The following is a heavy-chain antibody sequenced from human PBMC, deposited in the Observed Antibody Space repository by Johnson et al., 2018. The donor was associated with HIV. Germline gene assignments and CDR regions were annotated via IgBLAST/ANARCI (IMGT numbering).Heavy chain of an antibody. V-gene: IGHV3-11*04. J-gene: IGHJ3*02. CDR2: ISSSGSTI. Sequence: QVQLVESGGGLVKPGGSLRLSCAASGFTFSDYYMSWIRQAPGKGLEWVSYISSSGSTIYYADSVKGRFTISGDNPSNTLYLQLNSLRAEDTAVYFCAKGRSYYGSGVDNDAFAIWGRGTRVTVSS. CDR3: AKGRSYYGSGVDNDAFAI. D-gene: IGHD3-10*01. CDR1: GFTFSDYY.